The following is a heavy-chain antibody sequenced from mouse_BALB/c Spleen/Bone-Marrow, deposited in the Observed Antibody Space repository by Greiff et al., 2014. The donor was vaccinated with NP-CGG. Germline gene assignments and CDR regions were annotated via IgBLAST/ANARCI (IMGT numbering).Heavy chain of an antibody. J-gene: IGHJ4*01. CDR1: GFTFSSYA. Sequence: EVQVVESGGGLVKPGGSLKLSCAASGFTFSSYAMSWVRQTPEKRLEWVATINSGGSHTYYPDSVKGRFTISRDNAKNTLYLQMSSLRSEDTAMYYCARGDWDEAMDYWGQGTSVTVST. CDR3: ARGDWDEAMDY. CDR2: INSGGSHT. V-gene: IGHV5-9-3*01. D-gene: IGHD4-1*01.